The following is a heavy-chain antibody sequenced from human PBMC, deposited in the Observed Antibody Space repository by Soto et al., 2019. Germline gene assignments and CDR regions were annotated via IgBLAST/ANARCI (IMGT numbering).Heavy chain of an antibody. V-gene: IGHV1-2*02. Sequence: ASVKVSCKASGYTFTGYYMHWVRQAPGQGLEWMGWINPNSGGTNYAQKFQGRVTMTRDTSISTAYMELSRLRSDDTAVYYCARRGAINYYDSSGYYPPFDYWGQGTLVTVSS. CDR1: GYTFTGYY. CDR2: INPNSGGT. D-gene: IGHD3-22*01. CDR3: ARRGAINYYDSSGYYPPFDY. J-gene: IGHJ4*02.